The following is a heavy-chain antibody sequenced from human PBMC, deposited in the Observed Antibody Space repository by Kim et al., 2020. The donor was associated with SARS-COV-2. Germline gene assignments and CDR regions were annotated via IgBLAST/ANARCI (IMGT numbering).Heavy chain of an antibody. D-gene: IGHD6-13*01. CDR1: GYTFTSYY. V-gene: IGHV1-46*01. CDR3: AIASSNWSFDY. Sequence: ASVKVSCNPSGYTFTSYYIHWVRQAPGQGLEWMGIINPSGGSTTYAQKFQGGVTMTWDMSTSTVYMELSSLRSEDTAVYYCAIASSNWSFDYWGQGTLVTVSS. CDR2: INPSGGST. J-gene: IGHJ4*02.